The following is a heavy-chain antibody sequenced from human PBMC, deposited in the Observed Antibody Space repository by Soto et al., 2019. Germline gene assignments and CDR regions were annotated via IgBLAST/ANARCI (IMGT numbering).Heavy chain of an antibody. Sequence: QVQLVQPGAEVKKPGASVTVSCKASGYTFTTSGITWVRQAPGQGLEWMGWISAYNGNTNYAQNLQGRVTMTTDTSTNTAYMELRSLRSDDTAVYYCARAGRYYYGSGTQGWFDPWGQGTLVTVSS. CDR3: ARAGRYYYGSGTQGWFDP. J-gene: IGHJ5*02. CDR2: ISAYNGNT. CDR1: GYTFTTSG. V-gene: IGHV1-18*01. D-gene: IGHD3-10*01.